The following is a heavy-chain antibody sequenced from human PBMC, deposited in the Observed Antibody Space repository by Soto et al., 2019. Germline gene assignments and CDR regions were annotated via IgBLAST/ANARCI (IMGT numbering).Heavy chain of an antibody. CDR2: IKSKPDGATT. J-gene: IGHJ5*02. Sequence: EVQLVESGGGLVKPGGSLRLACTTSGFIFSNAWMSWVRQAPGKGLEWVGRIKSKPDGATTDYAAPVNGRFTISRDDSKNTVFLQMNSLNTEDTAVYYCIVDPDWFDPCGQGTLVTVSS. CDR1: GFIFSNAW. V-gene: IGHV3-15*01. CDR3: IVDPDWFDP.